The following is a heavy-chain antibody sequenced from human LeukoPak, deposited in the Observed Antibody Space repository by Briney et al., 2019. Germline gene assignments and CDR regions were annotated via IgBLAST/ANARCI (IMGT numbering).Heavy chain of an antibody. CDR2: ISAYNGNT. J-gene: IGHJ4*02. V-gene: IGHV1-18*01. D-gene: IGHD3-9*01. Sequence: ASVTVSFTASGYTFTIYGISWVRQAPGQGREGMGWISAYNGNTNYAQKLQGRVTMTTDTSTSTAYMELRSLRSDDTAVYYCARDRKYYDILTGYHFGDLFDYWGQGTLVTVSS. CDR3: ARDRKYYDILTGYHFGDLFDY. CDR1: GYTFTIYG.